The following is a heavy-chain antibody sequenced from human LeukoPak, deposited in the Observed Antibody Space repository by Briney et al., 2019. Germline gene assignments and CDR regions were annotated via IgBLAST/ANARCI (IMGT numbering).Heavy chain of an antibody. CDR3: ASLSYGSGSYYKQYYFDY. CDR1: GFTFSDYY. Sequence: GGSLRLSCAASGFTFSDYYMSWIRQAPGKGLEWVSYINSSGSTIYYADSVKGRFTISRDNAKNALHLQMNSLRAEDTAVYYCASLSYGSGSYYKQYYFDYWGQGTLVTVSS. J-gene: IGHJ4*02. CDR2: INSSGSTI. D-gene: IGHD3-10*01. V-gene: IGHV3-11*01.